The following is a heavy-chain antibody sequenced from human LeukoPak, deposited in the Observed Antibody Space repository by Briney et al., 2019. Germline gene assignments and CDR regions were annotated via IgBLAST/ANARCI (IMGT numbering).Heavy chain of an antibody. CDR3: ARDEPVGAKRGAFDI. V-gene: IGHV3-21*01. D-gene: IGHD1-26*01. CDR2: ISSSSSYI. Sequence: GGSLRLSCAASGFTFSSYSMNWVRQAPGEGLEWVSSISSSSSYIYYADSVKGRFTISRDNAKNSLYLQMNSPRAEDTAVYYCARDEPVGAKRGAFDIWGQGTMVTVSS. CDR1: GFTFSSYS. J-gene: IGHJ3*02.